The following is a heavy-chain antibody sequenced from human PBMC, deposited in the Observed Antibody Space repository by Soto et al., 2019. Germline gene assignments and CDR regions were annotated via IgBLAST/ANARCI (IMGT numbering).Heavy chain of an antibody. CDR2: IYWNDGT. CDR1: GFSLTANGVG. CDR3: ARKIICSYLKFGP. D-gene: IGHD2-21*01. V-gene: IGHV2-5*01. Sequence: LTCAFSGFSLTANGVGVGWIRQPPGGALEWLAIIYWNDGTSISPSLQSRLTISKHTSKNHVFLSHTNMEPLDSAPFYWARKIICSYLKFGPWGPGTKGTVSS. J-gene: IGHJ5*02.